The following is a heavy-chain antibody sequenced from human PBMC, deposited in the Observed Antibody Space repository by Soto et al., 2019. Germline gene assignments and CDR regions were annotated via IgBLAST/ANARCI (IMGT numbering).Heavy chain of an antibody. V-gene: IGHV1-18*01. CDR1: GYTFTSYG. J-gene: IGHJ4*02. CDR2: ISAYNGNT. Sequence: ASVKVSCKASGYTFTSYGISWVRQAPGQGLEWMGWISAYNGNTNYAQKLQGRVTMTTDTSTSTAYMELRSLRSDDTAVYYCARWVRKIQYDFWRGYYDDFDYWGQATLVTVSS. CDR3: ARWVRKIQYDFWRGYYDDFDY. D-gene: IGHD3-3*01.